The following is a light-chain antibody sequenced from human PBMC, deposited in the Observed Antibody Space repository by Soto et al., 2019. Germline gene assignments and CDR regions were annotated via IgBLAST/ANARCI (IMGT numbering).Light chain of an antibody. CDR2: AAS. V-gene: IGKV3-15*01. Sequence: EIVMTQSPATLSVSPGERATLSCRASQSVSGNLAWYQQKPGQAPRLLIYAASTRATGIPARFSGSGSGTDFTLTICSLQSEDFAVYYCQQYHNWPPITFGPGNKVDIK. CDR1: QSVSGN. CDR3: QQYHNWPPIT. J-gene: IGKJ3*01.